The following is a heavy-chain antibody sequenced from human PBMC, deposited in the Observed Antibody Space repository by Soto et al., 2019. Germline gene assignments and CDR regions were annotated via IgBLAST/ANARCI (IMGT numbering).Heavy chain of an antibody. CDR3: TGGAGAAL. CDR2: TNQDGSEK. V-gene: IGHV3-7*01. D-gene: IGHD1-26*01. Sequence: EVHLVESGGGLVQTGGSLRLSCAISESTVRRDWMNWVRQAPGKGLEWVAHTNQDGSEKYYVDSVKGRFTISRDNAKNSLYLQMNSLRAGAAVMYCCTGGAGAALWGQGTLVTVSS. J-gene: IGHJ4*02. CDR1: ESTVRRDW.